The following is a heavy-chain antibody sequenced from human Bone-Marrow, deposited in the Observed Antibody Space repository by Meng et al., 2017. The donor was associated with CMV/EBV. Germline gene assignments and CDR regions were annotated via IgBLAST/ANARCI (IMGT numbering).Heavy chain of an antibody. CDR2: MNPDSGNT. CDR1: EYTFTRYD. CDR3: ARSIWSGYSSFDP. D-gene: IGHD3-3*01. Sequence: ASVKVSCKASEYTFTRYDINWVRQAIGQGLEWMGRMNPDSGNTAYAQKFQGRVTMTRDTSTSTAYMELRSLKSEDTAVYYCARSIWSGYSSFDPWGQGTLVTVSS. J-gene: IGHJ5*02. V-gene: IGHV1-8*01.